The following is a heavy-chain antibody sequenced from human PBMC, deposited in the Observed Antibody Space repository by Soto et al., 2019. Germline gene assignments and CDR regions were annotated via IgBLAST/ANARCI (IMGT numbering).Heavy chain of an antibody. CDR2: ISYDGSNK. CDR1: GFTFSSYA. D-gene: IGHD5-18*01. J-gene: IGHJ4*02. CDR3: ARDVDTAMVTYAY. Sequence: PGGSLRLSCAASGFTFSSYAMHWVRQAPGKGLEWVAVISYDGSNKYYADSVKGRFTISGDNSKNTLYLQMNSLRAEDTAVYYCARDVDTAMVTYAYWGQGTLVTVSS. V-gene: IGHV3-30-3*01.